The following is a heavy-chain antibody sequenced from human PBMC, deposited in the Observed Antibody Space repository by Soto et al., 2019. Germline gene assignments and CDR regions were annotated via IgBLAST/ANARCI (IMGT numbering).Heavy chain of an antibody. Sequence: QVQLVESGGGVVQPGRSLRLSCAASGFTLSIHGMHWVRQAPGKGLEWVAVISYDESIKSYADSVKGRFAISRDTSKNTLYLQMNSLRPEDTAVYFCAKGGYGDYLFDYWGQGPLVTVSS. J-gene: IGHJ4*02. CDR3: AKGGYGDYLFDY. CDR2: ISYDESIK. CDR1: GFTLSIHG. V-gene: IGHV3-30*18. D-gene: IGHD4-17*01.